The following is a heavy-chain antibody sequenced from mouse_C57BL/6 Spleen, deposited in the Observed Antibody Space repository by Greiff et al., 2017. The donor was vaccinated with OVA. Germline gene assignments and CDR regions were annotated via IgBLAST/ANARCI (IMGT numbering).Heavy chain of an antibody. V-gene: IGHV1-69*01. CDR2: IDPSDSYT. CDR1: GYTFTSYW. CDR3: ARHSNNVGGFDY. Sequence: QVQLQQPGAELVMPGASVKLSCKASGYTFTSYWMHWVKQRPGQGLEWIGEIDPSDSYTNYNQKFKGKSTLTVDKSTSTDYMQLSSLTSEDSAVYYCARHSNNVGGFDYWGQGTLVTVSA. D-gene: IGHD2-5*01. J-gene: IGHJ3*01.